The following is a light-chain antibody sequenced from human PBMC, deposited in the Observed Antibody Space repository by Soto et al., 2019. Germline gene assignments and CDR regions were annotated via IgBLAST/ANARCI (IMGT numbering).Light chain of an antibody. CDR2: VGTGGIVE. J-gene: IGLJ2*01. Sequence: QLVLTQPPSASASLGASVTLTCTLSSGYSTYKVDWYQQRPGKGPRFVMRVGTGGIVESKGDDIPDRIPVLGSGLNRYLTIKNFQEEDESDYHCGADHGSRSNFVFGGGTKLTVL. CDR3: GADHGSRSNFV. V-gene: IGLV9-49*01. CDR1: SGYSTYK.